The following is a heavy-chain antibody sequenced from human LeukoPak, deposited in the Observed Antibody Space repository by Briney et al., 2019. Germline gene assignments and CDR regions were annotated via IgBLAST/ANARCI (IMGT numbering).Heavy chain of an antibody. CDR2: IYHSGST. Sequence: SQTLSLTCAVSGGSISSGGYSWSWIRQPRGKGLEWIGYIYHSGSTYYNPSLKSRVTISVDRSKNQFSLKLSSVTAADTAVYYCARADSSGYLHFDYWGQGTLVTVSS. CDR3: ARADSSGYLHFDY. V-gene: IGHV4-30-2*01. J-gene: IGHJ4*02. CDR1: GGSISSGGYS. D-gene: IGHD3-22*01.